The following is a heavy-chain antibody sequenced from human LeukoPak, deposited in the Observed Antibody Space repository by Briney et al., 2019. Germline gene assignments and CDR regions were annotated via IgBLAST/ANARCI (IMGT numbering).Heavy chain of an antibody. D-gene: IGHD5/OR15-5a*01. CDR1: GGSISSYY. Sequence: SETLSFTCTVSGGSISSYYWSWIRQPPGKGLEWIGYIYTSGSTNYNPSLKSRVTISVDTSKNQFSLKLSSVTAADTAVYYCARLPSPLYEGSFDYWGQRTLVTVSS. J-gene: IGHJ4*02. CDR2: IYTSGST. V-gene: IGHV4-4*09. CDR3: ARLPSPLYEGSFDY.